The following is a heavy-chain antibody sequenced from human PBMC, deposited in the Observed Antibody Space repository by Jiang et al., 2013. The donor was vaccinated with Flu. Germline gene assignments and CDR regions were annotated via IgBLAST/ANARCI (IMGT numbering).Heavy chain of an antibody. V-gene: IGHV4-31*03. CDR3: ARATAPYYFDNSGYYFYFDH. D-gene: IGHD3-22*01. CDR1: GGSINSGDNY. Sequence: GPGLVKPSQTLSLTCSVSGGSINSGDNYWSWIRQNPGKGLEWIGYISDRGTTYYTPSLKSRIAVSVDTSKNQFSLDLSSVTAADTAVYFCARATAPYYFDNSGYYFYFDHVGPGNPGHRLL. J-gene: IGHJ4*02. CDR2: ISDRGTT.